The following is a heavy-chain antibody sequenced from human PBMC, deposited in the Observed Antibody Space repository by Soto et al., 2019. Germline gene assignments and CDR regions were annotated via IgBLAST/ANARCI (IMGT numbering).Heavy chain of an antibody. D-gene: IGHD3-22*01. CDR3: ARVGGYLYFDY. Sequence: QVQLVESGGGVVQPGRSLRLSCAASGFTFSSYAMHWVRQAPGKGLEWVAVISYDGSNKYYADSVKGRFTISRDNSKNTLYLQMNSLRAEDTAVYYCARVGGYLYFDYWGQGTLVTVSS. CDR1: GFTFSSYA. V-gene: IGHV3-30-3*01. J-gene: IGHJ4*02. CDR2: ISYDGSNK.